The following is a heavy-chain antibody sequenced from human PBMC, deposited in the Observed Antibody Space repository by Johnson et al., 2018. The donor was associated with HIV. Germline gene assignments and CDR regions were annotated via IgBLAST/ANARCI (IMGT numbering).Heavy chain of an antibody. Sequence: EVQLVESGGGLVQPGGSLRLSCAASGFTFSSYTMSWVRPAPGKGLEWVSRIRGSGGSIFYDDSVKGRFTISRDNSKNTLYLQMNSLRAEDTAVYYCMSRRGSPGARDAFDIWGQGTMVTVSS. CDR2: IRGSGGSI. D-gene: IGHD5-24*01. V-gene: IGHV3-23*04. J-gene: IGHJ3*02. CDR3: MSRRGSPGARDAFDI. CDR1: GFTFSSYT.